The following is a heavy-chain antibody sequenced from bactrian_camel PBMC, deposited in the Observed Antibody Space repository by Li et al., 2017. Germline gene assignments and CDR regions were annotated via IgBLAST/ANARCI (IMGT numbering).Heavy chain of an antibody. Sequence: HVQLVESGGGSVQAGGSLKLSCAGSGYIFSNCGMGWYRQAPGKERELVSTLSRDGTTGYIDSVKGRFTISKDDAKNTLYLQMNNLKPEDTAIYYCAASQPGYGCSIGLFRPDGYNFWGQGTQVTVS. J-gene: IGHJ4*01. CDR2: LSRDGTT. CDR1: GYIFSNCG. D-gene: IGHD5*01. V-gene: IGHV3S53*01. CDR3: AASQPGYGCSIGLFRPDGYNF.